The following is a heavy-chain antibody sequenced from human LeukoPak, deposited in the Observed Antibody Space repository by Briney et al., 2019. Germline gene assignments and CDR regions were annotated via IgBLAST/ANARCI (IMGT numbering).Heavy chain of an antibody. CDR1: GFTFSDYY. Sequence: PGGSLRLSCAASGFTFSDYYMSWIRHAPGKGLEWGSYISSSGSTIYYADSVKGRFTISRDHAKNSLYLQMNSLRAEDTAVYYCARELENPYSSAAAFDIWGQGTMVTVSS. CDR2: ISSSGSTI. J-gene: IGHJ3*02. CDR3: ARELENPYSSAAAFDI. D-gene: IGHD6-25*01. V-gene: IGHV3-11*04.